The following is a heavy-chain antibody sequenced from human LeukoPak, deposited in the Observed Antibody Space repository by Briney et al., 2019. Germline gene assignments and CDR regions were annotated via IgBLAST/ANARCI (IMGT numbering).Heavy chain of an antibody. CDR3: ARRLAARREGNWFDP. CDR1: GYTFTNYD. J-gene: IGHJ5*02. Sequence: GASVKVSCKASGYTFTNYDINWVRQATGQGLEWMGWMNPNSGNTGYAQQFQGRVSITRNTSKSTAYMELSSLRSEDTAVYYCARRLAARREGNWFDPWGQGTLVTVSS. CDR2: MNPNSGNT. V-gene: IGHV1-8*03. D-gene: IGHD6-6*01.